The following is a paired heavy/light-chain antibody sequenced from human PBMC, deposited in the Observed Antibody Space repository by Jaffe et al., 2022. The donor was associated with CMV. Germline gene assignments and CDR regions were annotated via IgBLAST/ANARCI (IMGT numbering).Light chain of an antibody. Sequence: IVFTQSPGTLSLSPGERATLSCRASQSVSGTYLAWYQQKPGQAPRLLIYGASTRATGVPDRFSGSGSGMDFTLTIGRLEPEDFAVYYCQHPGTFGQGTRIDIK. CDR3: QHPGT. J-gene: IGKJ1*01. V-gene: IGKV3-20*01. CDR1: QSVSGTY. CDR2: GAS.
Heavy chain of an antibody. CDR2: VGWNGDNK. V-gene: IGHV3-20*04. CDR3: ARSGGRDYDLHFDL. CDR1: GFNFDAHG. Sequence: EVQLVESGGGVVRPGGSRRLSCAASGFNFDAHGMDWVRQSPGKGLEWVCGVGWNGDNKNCAASVWGRFAISRDNAKNSLYLQMNSLRAEDTALYYCARSGGRDYDLHFDLWGQGTMISVSS. J-gene: IGHJ3*01. D-gene: IGHD3-22*01.